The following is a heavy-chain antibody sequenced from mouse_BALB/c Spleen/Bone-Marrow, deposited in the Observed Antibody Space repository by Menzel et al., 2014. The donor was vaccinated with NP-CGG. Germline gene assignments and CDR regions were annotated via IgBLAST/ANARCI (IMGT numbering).Heavy chain of an antibody. J-gene: IGHJ2*01. CDR3: ASYVYGYYFDY. CDR1: GFNIXDAY. Sequence: VQLKESGAELVKPGASVKLSCTASGFNIXDAYMHCVKQRPEQGLEWIGRIDPANGNTKYDPKFQGKASITADTSSNTAYLQLSSLTSEDTAVYYCASYVYGYYFDYWGQGTTLTVSS. CDR2: IDPANGNT. D-gene: IGHD2-2*01. V-gene: IGHV14-3*02.